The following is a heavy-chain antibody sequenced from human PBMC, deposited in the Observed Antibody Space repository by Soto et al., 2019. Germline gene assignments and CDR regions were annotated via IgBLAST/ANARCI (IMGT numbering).Heavy chain of an antibody. D-gene: IGHD3-10*01. J-gene: IGHJ4*02. Sequence: VRSLRLSCAASGFTFSSYSMNWVRQAPGKGLEWVSYISSSSSTIYYADSVKGRFTISRDNAKNSLYLQMNSLRAEDTAVYYCARDYGSGSLYFDYWGQGTLVTVSS. CDR1: GFTFSSYS. CDR3: ARDYGSGSLYFDY. V-gene: IGHV3-48*01. CDR2: ISSSSSTI.